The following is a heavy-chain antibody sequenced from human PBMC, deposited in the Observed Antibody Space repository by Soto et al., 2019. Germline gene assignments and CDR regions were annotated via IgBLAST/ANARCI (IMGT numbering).Heavy chain of an antibody. V-gene: IGHV4-59*08. CDR1: GSPISSYY. J-gene: IGHJ4*02. CDR2: IYYTGTT. Sequence: SETLSLTCSVSGSPISSYYWGWFRLPPGQGLQWVGYIYYTGTTSYNPSLKGRVTVSLDTSKEQFSLKLRSVTAADTAVYYCARQRGIAVAGTDLWGQGTLVTVSS. CDR3: ARQRGIAVAGTDL. D-gene: IGHD6-19*01.